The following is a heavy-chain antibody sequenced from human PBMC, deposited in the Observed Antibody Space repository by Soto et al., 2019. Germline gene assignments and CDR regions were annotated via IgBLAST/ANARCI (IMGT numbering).Heavy chain of an antibody. J-gene: IGHJ6*02. CDR3: ARGRDTKDGLRLGELSLTPLSTYYYGMDV. D-gene: IGHD3-16*02. CDR1: GGSFSGYY. V-gene: IGHV4-34*01. CDR2: INHSGST. Sequence: KSSETLSLTCAVYGGSFSGYYWSWIRQPPGKGLEWIGEINHSGSTNYNPSLKSRVTISVDTSKNQFSLKLSSVTAADTAVYYCARGRDTKDGLRLGELSLTPLSTYYYGMDVWGQGTTVTVSS.